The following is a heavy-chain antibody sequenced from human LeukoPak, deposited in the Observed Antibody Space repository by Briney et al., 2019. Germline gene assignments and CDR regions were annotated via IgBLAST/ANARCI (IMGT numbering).Heavy chain of an antibody. Sequence: NPSEALSLTCTVSGGSISSGDYYWSWIRQPPGKGLEWIGYIYYSGSTYYNPSLKSRVTISVDTSKNQFSLKLSSVTAADTAVYYCARDGVSGNYGMDVWGQGTTVTVSS. CDR3: ARDGVSGNYGMDV. J-gene: IGHJ6*02. CDR2: IYYSGST. CDR1: GGSISSGDYY. V-gene: IGHV4-30-4*01. D-gene: IGHD2-8*01.